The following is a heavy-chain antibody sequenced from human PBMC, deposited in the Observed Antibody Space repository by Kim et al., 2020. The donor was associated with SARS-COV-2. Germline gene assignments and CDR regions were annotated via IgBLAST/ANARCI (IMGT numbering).Heavy chain of an antibody. CDR1: GFTFSSYG. CDR2: IWYDGSNK. D-gene: IGHD2-15*01. J-gene: IGHJ6*02. V-gene: IGHV3-33*01. CDR3: ARGGCSGGSCSRRGEYYYYYGMDV. Sequence: GGSLRLSCAASGFTFSSYGMHWVRQAPGKGLEWVAVIWYDGSNKYYADSVKGRFTISRDNSKNTLYLQMNSLRAEDTAVYYCARGGCSGGSCSRRGEYYYYYGMDVWGQGTTVTVSS.